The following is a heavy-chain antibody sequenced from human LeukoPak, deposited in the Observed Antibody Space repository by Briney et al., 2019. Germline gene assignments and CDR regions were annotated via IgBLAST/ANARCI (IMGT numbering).Heavy chain of an antibody. D-gene: IGHD3-16*01. CDR1: GGSISSYY. Sequence: PSETLSLTCTVSGGSISSYYWSWIRQPPGKGLEWIGYFYNSGSSTYNPPLKSRVTISVDTSKEQFSLKVNSVTAADTAVYYCTRGAGWLIDYWGQGILVTVSS. CDR2: FYNSGSS. V-gene: IGHV4-59*01. CDR3: TRGAGWLIDY. J-gene: IGHJ4*02.